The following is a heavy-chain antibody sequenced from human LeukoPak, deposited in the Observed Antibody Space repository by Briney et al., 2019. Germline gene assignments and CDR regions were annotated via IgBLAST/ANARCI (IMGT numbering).Heavy chain of an antibody. D-gene: IGHD3-9*01. V-gene: IGHV4-59*01. CDR1: GGSISSYY. CDR2: IYYSGST. Sequence: KPSETLSLTCTVSGGSISSYYWSWIRQPPGKGLEWIGYIYYSGSTNYNPSLKSRVTISVDTSKNQFSLKLSSVTAADTAVYYCARVDLRYFDWLPTYYFDYWGRGTLVTVSS. CDR3: ARVDLRYFDWLPTYYFDY. J-gene: IGHJ4*02.